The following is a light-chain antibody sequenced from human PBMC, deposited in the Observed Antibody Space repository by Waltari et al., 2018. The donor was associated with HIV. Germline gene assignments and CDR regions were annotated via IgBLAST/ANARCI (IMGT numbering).Light chain of an antibody. CDR1: VFSRQY. CDR3: QSADNSGPHVV. V-gene: IGLV3-25*03. J-gene: IGLJ2*01. CDR2: RDT. Sequence: SYELTQPPSVSVSPGQTAGITCSGDVFSRQYTYWYRQKPGQAPVMVIYRDTERPSGIPGRFSGSKSGTTVTLTIGGVQAEDEADYYCQSADNSGPHVVFGGGTTLTVL.